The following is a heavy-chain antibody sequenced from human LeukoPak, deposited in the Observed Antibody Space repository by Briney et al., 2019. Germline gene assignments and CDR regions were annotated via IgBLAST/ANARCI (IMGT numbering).Heavy chain of an antibody. CDR2: IYPGDSDT. CDR3: ASGYCSGGSCYSDYYGMDV. CDR1: GYSFTSYW. V-gene: IGHV5-51*01. Sequence: GESLKISCKGSGYSFTSYWIGWVRQMPGKGLEWMGIIYPGDSDTRYSPSFQGQVTISADKSISTAYLQWSSLKASDTAMYYCASGYCSGGSCYSDYYGMDVWGRGTTVTVSS. J-gene: IGHJ6*02. D-gene: IGHD2-15*01.